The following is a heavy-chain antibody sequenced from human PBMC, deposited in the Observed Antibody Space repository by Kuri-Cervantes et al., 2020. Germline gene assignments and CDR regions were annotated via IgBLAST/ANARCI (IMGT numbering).Heavy chain of an antibody. J-gene: IGHJ5*02. D-gene: IGHD3-10*01. CDR1: GGSISRSSYY. CDR3: ARSKTQGWFGEGLDWLDP. V-gene: IGHV4-39*01. CDR2: IYYSGST. Sequence: SETLSLTCTVSGGSISRSSYYWGWIRQPPGKGLEWIGSIYYSGSTYYNPSLKSRGTISVDTSKNQFSLKLSSVTAADTAVYYCARSKTQGWFGEGLDWLDPWGQGTLVTVSS.